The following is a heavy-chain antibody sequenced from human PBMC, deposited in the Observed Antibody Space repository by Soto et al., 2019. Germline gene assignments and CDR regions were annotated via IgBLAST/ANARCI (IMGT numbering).Heavy chain of an antibody. Sequence: GGSLRLSCAASGFTFSSYSMNWVRQAPRKGLEWVSAISGGDGSPSYADSVKGRFTISRDNSKNTLYLHMNSLRADDTAAYYCAKWHTYNYDSLAFSGFDCWGQGTQVTVSS. V-gene: IGHV3-23*01. CDR2: ISGGDGSP. D-gene: IGHD3-16*01. J-gene: IGHJ4*02. CDR1: GFTFSSYS. CDR3: AKWHTYNYDSLAFSGFDC.